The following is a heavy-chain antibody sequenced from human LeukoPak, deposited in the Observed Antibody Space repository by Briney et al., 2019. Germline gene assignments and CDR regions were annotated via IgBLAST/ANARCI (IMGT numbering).Heavy chain of an antibody. D-gene: IGHD6-19*01. Sequence: GGSLRLSCAASGFTFSSYGMHWVRQAPGKGLEWVGRTRNKANSYTTEYAASVKGRFTISRDDSKNSLYLQMNSLKTEDTAVYYCARAGSGWGVGYYYYYGMDVWGQGTTVTVSS. CDR1: GFTFSSYG. CDR3: ARAGSGWGVGYYYYYGMDV. J-gene: IGHJ6*02. V-gene: IGHV3-72*01. CDR2: TRNKANSYTT.